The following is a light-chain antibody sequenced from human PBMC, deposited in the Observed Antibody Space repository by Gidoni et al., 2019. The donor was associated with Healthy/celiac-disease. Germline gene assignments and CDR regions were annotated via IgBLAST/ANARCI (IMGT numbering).Light chain of an antibody. Sequence: QSALTQPHSASESPGQSVTISCTGTSSDVGGYNYVSWYQQHPGKAPKLMIYEVSKRPSGVPDRFSGSKSGNTASLTVSGLQAEDEADYYCSSYAGSNNFVFGGGTKLTVL. CDR2: EVS. J-gene: IGLJ3*02. CDR3: SSYAGSNNFV. CDR1: SSDVGGYNY. V-gene: IGLV2-8*01.